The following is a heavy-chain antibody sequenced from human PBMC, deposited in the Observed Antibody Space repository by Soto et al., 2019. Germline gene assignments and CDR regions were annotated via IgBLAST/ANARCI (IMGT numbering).Heavy chain of an antibody. V-gene: IGHV1-3*01. Sequence: QVQLVQSGAEVKKPGASVKVSCKASGYTFTSYAMHWVRQAPGQRLEWMGWINAGNGNTKYPQKFQGRVTITRDTSASTAYMELSSLRSEDTAVYYCARGHIVVVVAALDPWGQGTLVTVSS. CDR2: INAGNGNT. D-gene: IGHD2-15*01. CDR1: GYTFTSYA. CDR3: ARGHIVVVVAALDP. J-gene: IGHJ5*02.